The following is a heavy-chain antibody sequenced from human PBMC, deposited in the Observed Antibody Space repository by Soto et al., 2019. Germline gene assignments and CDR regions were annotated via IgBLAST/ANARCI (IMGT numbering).Heavy chain of an antibody. J-gene: IGHJ1*01. D-gene: IGHD4-4*01. Sequence: QITLKESGPTLVKATQTLTLTCTFSGFSLTTSGVGVAWIRQPPGKALELLAIIHWNDANHYSPSLRTRLTITPDTSKNQVVLTMTNMDPVDTATYYCAHRRVTEGLGFWGLGTLVTVSS. CDR1: GFSLTTSGVG. CDR3: AHRRVTEGLGF. CDR2: IHWNDAN. V-gene: IGHV2-5*01.